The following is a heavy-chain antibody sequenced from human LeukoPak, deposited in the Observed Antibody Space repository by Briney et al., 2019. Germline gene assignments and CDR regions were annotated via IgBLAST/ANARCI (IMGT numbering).Heavy chain of an antibody. CDR1: GGSFSGYY. J-gene: IGHJ4*02. CDR3: SRDGGRDSGSYYEDY. D-gene: IGHD1-26*01. Sequence: SETLSLTCAVYGGSFSGYYWSWIRQPPGKGLEWIGEINHSGSTNYNPSLKSRVTISVDTSKNQFSLKLGSVTAADTAVYYCSRDGGRDSGSYYEDYWGQGTLVTVSS. CDR2: INHSGST. V-gene: IGHV4-34*01.